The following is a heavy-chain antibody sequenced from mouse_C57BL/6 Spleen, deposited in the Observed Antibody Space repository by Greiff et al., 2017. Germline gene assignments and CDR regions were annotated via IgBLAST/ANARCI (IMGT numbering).Heavy chain of an antibody. CDR1: GYTFTSYW. Sequence: QVHVKQPGAELVKPGASVKLSCKASGYTFTSYWMHWVKQRPGQGLEWIGMIHPNSGSTNYNEKFKSKATLTVDKSSSTAYMQLSSLTSEDSAVYCCARDSSGSYYLDYWGQGTTLTVSS. CDR2: IHPNSGST. CDR3: ARDSSGSYYLDY. D-gene: IGHD3-2*02. V-gene: IGHV1-64*01. J-gene: IGHJ2*01.